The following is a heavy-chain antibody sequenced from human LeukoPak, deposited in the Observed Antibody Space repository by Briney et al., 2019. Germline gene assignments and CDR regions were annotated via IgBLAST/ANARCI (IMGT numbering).Heavy chain of an antibody. J-gene: IGHJ4*02. CDR1: GYSFTSYW. D-gene: IGHD3-22*01. Sequence: GESLKISCKGSGYSFTSYWIGWVRQLPGKVLEWMGIIYPGDSDNRYSPSFQGQATISADKSISTAYLQWSSLKASDTAMYYCARHVDGYYDSSGYYLDYWGQGTLVTVSS. CDR3: ARHVDGYYDSSGYYLDY. V-gene: IGHV5-51*01. CDR2: IYPGDSDN.